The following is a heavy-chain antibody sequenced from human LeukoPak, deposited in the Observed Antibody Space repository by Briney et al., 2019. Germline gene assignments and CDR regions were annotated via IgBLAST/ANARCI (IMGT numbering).Heavy chain of an antibody. V-gene: IGHV3-23*01. J-gene: IGHJ4*02. CDR2: ISGSGGST. CDR3: AKGRAGIDY. CDR1: GFTFSSHA. D-gene: IGHD6-19*01. Sequence: GGSLRLSCAASGFTFSSHAMSWVRQAPGKGLEWVSGISGSGGSTYYADPVKGRFTISRDNSKNTLYVQMNSLRAEDTAVYYCAKGRAGIDYWGQGTLVIVSS.